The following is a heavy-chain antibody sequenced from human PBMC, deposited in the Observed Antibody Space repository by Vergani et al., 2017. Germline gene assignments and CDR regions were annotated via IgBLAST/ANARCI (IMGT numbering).Heavy chain of an antibody. Sequence: EAYLVQSGGGLVTPGGSLRLSCAASGFNFPSFTMNWVRQAPGRGLEWISSIKFPPGEIFYADSVKGRFTISRDNVKNVLFLQMENLRAADTGVYFCARDMTASVKSPPHQDGFDPGGKGSLVTVS. V-gene: IGHV3-21*06. CDR3: ARDMTASVKSPPHQDGFDP. CDR2: IKFPPGEI. CDR1: GFNFPSFT. D-gene: IGHD4-17*01. J-gene: IGHJ5*02.